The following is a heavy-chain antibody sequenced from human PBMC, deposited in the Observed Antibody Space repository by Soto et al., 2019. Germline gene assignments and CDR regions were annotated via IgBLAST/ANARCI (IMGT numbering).Heavy chain of an antibody. D-gene: IGHD5-18*01. CDR2: IYYRGTT. CDR1: NGSLNYYY. CDR3: TRVATAVPS. Sequence: PSGTLSLTCTVSNGSLNYYYLSWIRQPPGKELEWICNIYYRGTTNYNPSPQGRLTMSIDTSKNQFSLMLTSVTAADTAVYYCTRVATAVPSCGQGLLFTVSS. V-gene: IGHV4-59*12. J-gene: IGHJ5*02.